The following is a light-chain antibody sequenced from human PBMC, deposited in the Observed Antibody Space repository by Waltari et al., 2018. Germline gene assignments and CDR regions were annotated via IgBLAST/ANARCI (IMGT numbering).Light chain of an antibody. CDR2: GAS. J-gene: IGKJ1*01. Sequence: ELVLTQSPGTLSLSPGERATLSCRASQSVSRALAWYQQNPGQAPRLLIYGASNRATGSPDRFSGSGSGTDFSLIISRLEPEDFAVYYCQHYVSLPVTFGQGTKVEIK. V-gene: IGKV3-20*01. CDR1: QSVSRA. CDR3: QHYVSLPVT.